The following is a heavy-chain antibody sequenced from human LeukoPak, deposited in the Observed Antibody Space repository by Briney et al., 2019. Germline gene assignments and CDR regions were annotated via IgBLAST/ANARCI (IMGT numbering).Heavy chain of an antibody. CDR2: IYYSGST. CDR1: GGSISSGGYY. CDR3: ARASLNADAFDI. J-gene: IGHJ3*02. Sequence: TSETLSLTCTVSGGSISSGGYYWSWIRQHPGKGLEWIGYIYYSGSTYYNPSLKSRVTISVDTSKNQFSLKLSSVTAADAAVYYCARASLNADAFDIWGQGTMVTVSS. V-gene: IGHV4-31*03. D-gene: IGHD2-2*01.